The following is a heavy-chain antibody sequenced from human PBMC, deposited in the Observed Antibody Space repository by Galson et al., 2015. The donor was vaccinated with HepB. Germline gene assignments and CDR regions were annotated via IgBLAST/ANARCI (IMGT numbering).Heavy chain of an antibody. J-gene: IGHJ4*02. CDR2: ISAYNGNT. D-gene: IGHD3-3*01. CDR1: GYTFTSYG. CDR3: ARDKTRFLEWLLPSGPFDY. Sequence: SVKVSCKASGYTFTSYGISWVRQAPGQGLEWMGWISAYNGNTNYAQKLQGRVTMTTDTSTSTAYMELRSLRSDDTAVYYCARDKTRFLEWLLPSGPFDYWGQGTLVTVSS. V-gene: IGHV1-18*01.